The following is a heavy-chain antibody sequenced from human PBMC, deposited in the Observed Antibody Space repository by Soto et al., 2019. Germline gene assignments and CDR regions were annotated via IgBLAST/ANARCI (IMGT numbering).Heavy chain of an antibody. CDR3: TTEPHHIVANGVAGYGMDV. CDR1: GFTFSNAW. CDR2: IKSKTDGGTT. V-gene: IGHV3-15*01. Sequence: GSLRLSCAASGFTFSNAWMSWVRQAPGKGLEWVGRIKSKTDGGTTDYAAPVKGRFTISRDDSKNTLYLQMNSLKTEDTAVYYCTTEPHHIVANGVAGYGMDVWGQGTTVTVSS. J-gene: IGHJ6*02. D-gene: IGHD5-12*01.